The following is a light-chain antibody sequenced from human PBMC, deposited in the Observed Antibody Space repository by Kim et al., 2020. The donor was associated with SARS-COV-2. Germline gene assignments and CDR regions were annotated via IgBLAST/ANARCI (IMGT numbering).Light chain of an antibody. CDR2: QDA. CDR1: KLGDKY. Sequence: VDPGQTASITCSGDKLGDKYAFWYQQKPGQSPMVVIYQDAKRPSGIPERFSGSSSGNSATLTISGTQPMDEADYYCQTWDSSTAIFGGGTQLTVL. V-gene: IGLV3-1*01. CDR3: QTWDSSTAI. J-gene: IGLJ2*01.